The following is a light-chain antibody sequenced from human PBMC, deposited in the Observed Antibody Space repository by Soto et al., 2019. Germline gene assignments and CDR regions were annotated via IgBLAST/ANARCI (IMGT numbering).Light chain of an antibody. CDR3: QQYYQWPSYT. V-gene: IGKV3-15*01. CDR1: QSVGSN. CDR2: DAS. J-gene: IGKJ2*01. Sequence: IVVTQSPLTLSASAGEGAIFSCRASQSVGSNIAGYRQKPGQSPGLLVYDASTRATAIPARFSGSGSGTEFTLTINPLQPEDFAVYYCQQYYQWPSYTFGQATK.